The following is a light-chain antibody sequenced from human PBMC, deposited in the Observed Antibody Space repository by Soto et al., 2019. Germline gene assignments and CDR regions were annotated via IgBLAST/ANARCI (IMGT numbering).Light chain of an antibody. Sequence: DIQMTQSPSSLSASVGDRVTITCQASQDISNYLNWYQQKPGKAPKLLIFAASSLQSGVPSRFSGSRSGPDFTLTISSLQPEDFATYYCQQSYSSPPTFGQGTRLEIK. CDR1: QDISNY. CDR2: AAS. CDR3: QQSYSSPPT. J-gene: IGKJ5*01. V-gene: IGKV1-39*01.